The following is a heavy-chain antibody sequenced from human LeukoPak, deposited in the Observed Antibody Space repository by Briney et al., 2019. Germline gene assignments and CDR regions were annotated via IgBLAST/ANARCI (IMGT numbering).Heavy chain of an antibody. CDR2: INHSGST. D-gene: IGHD2-2*01. V-gene: IGHV4-34*01. CDR1: GGSFSGYY. Sequence: SETLSLTCAVYGGSFSGYYWSWIRQPPGKGLEWIGEINHSGSTNYNPSLKSRVTISVDTSKNQFSLKLSSVTAADTAVYYCARGPLSQKNNWFDPWGQGTLVTVSS. CDR3: ARGPLSQKNNWFDP. J-gene: IGHJ5*02.